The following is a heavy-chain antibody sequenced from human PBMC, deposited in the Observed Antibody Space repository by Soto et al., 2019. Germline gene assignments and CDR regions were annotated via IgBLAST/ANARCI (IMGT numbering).Heavy chain of an antibody. CDR3: AKGQNLRITIFGVVMRIDY. J-gene: IGHJ4*02. V-gene: IGHV3-23*01. D-gene: IGHD3-3*01. Sequence: GGSLRLSCAASGFTFSSYAMSWVRQAPGKGLEWVSAISGSGGSTYYADSVKGRFTISRDNSKNTLYLQMNSLRAEDTAVYYCAKGQNLRITIFGVVMRIDYWGQGTLVTVSS. CDR1: GFTFSSYA. CDR2: ISGSGGST.